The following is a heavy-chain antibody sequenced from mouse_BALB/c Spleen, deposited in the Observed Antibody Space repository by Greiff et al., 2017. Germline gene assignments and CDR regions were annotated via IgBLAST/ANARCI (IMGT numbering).Heavy chain of an antibody. CDR3: ARSGYYYGSSPYAMDY. J-gene: IGHJ4*01. D-gene: IGHD1-1*01. CDR1: SYTFTDYA. Sequence: QVHVKQSGPELVRPGVSVKISCKGSSYTFTDYAMHWVKQSHAKSLEWIGVISTYYGNTNYNQKFKGKATMTVDKSSSTAYMELARLTSEDSAVYYCARSGYYYGSSPYAMDYWGQGTSVTVSS. V-gene: IGHV1-67*01. CDR2: ISTYYGNT.